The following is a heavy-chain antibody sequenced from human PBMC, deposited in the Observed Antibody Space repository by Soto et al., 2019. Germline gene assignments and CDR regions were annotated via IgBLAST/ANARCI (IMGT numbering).Heavy chain of an antibody. CDR2: VNPNNGDT. J-gene: IGHJ4*02. Sequence: QVQLVQSGAELKKPGASVKVSCKASGYTFSHYDMNWVRQATGQGPEWIGWVNPNNGDTGYAQKFQRRVTLTTDISTTTAYMELTSLRSEDTAIYYCAKVSRKGSAIDFDYWGQGTLITVSS. CDR1: GYTFSHYD. D-gene: IGHD3-10*01. CDR3: AKVSRKGSAIDFDY. V-gene: IGHV1-8*01.